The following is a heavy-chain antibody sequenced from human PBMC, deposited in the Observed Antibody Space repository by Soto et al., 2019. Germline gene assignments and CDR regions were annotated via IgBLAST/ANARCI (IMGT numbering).Heavy chain of an antibody. CDR1: GYSFTAFS. CDR2: VNTNNGDT. CDR3: ARPTLARELDY. D-gene: IGHD6-6*01. Sequence: ASVKVSCKASGYSFTAFSLHWVRQAPGQGLEWMGWVNTNNGDTSYAQNIQDRVTMTRDTAISTAFMELTSLTSDDTAVCFCARPTLARELDYWGQGTVVTVSS. J-gene: IGHJ4*02. V-gene: IGHV1-2*02.